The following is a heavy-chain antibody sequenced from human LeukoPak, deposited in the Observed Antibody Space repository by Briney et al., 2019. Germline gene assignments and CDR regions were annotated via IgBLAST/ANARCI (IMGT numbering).Heavy chain of an antibody. D-gene: IGHD5-12*01. J-gene: IGHJ4*02. V-gene: IGHV1-69*13. Sequence: GASVKVSCKASGGTFSSYAISWERQAPGQGLEWMGGIIPIFDTANYAQKFQGRVTITADESTSTAYMELSSLRSEDTAVYYCARGGGYSGYEDYWGQVTLVTVS. CDR3: ARGGGYSGYEDY. CDR2: IIPIFDTA. CDR1: GGTFSSYA.